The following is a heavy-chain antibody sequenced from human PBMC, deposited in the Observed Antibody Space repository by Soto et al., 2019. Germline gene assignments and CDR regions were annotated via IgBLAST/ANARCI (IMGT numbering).Heavy chain of an antibody. Sequence: VQLVQSGAEVQKPGSSVKVSCKASGGTFTSFPFSWELQAPGQGLEWMGGIIPTFDTTNYAQKFQGRITITADESTTTAYMELSGLTSEDTAVYYCARESADYGRPYFDYWGQGTLVTVSS. V-gene: IGHV1-69*01. CDR3: ARESADYGRPYFDY. D-gene: IGHD3-10*01. CDR1: GGTFTSFP. CDR2: IIPTFDTT. J-gene: IGHJ4*02.